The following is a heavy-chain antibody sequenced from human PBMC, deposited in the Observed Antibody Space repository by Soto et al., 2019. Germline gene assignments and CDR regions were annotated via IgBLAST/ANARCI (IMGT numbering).Heavy chain of an antibody. CDR2: IFFRGNT. CDR3: AGRVVGNSWYFGY. V-gene: IGHV4-39*01. Sequence: SETLSLTCLVSGDSISSGTYYWGWIRQPPGKGLEWIVNIFFRGNTYYSPSLKSRVPVSVETSKNQFSLQLASVTAADTAVYYCAGRVVGNSWYFGYWGQGNLGTVSS. J-gene: IGHJ4*02. D-gene: IGHD6-13*01. CDR1: GDSISSGTYY.